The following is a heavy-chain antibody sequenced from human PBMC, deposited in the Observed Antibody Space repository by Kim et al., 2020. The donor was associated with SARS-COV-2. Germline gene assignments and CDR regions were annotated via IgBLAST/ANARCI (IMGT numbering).Heavy chain of an antibody. J-gene: IGHJ4*02. CDR2: ISGSGGST. Sequence: GGSLRLSCAASGFTFSSYAMSWVRQAPGKGLEWVSAISGSGGSTYYADSVKGRFTISRDNSKNTLYLQMNSLRAEDTAVYYCAKDIKVRRYSYGTHDYWGQGTLVTVSS. V-gene: IGHV3-23*01. CDR1: GFTFSSYA. D-gene: IGHD5-18*01. CDR3: AKDIKVRRYSYGTHDY.